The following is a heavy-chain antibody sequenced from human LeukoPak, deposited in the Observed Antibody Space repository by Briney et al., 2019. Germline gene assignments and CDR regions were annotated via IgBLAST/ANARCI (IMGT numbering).Heavy chain of an antibody. CDR1: GGSISSYY. D-gene: IGHD3-10*01. V-gene: IGHV4-59*01. Sequence: SETLSLTCTVSGGSISSYYWSWIRQPPAKGLEWIGYIYYSGSTNYNPSLKSRVTISVDTSKNQYSLKLSSVTAADTAVYYCARDRGMVREKMDAFDIWGQGTMVTVSS. CDR3: ARDRGMVREKMDAFDI. CDR2: IYYSGST. J-gene: IGHJ3*02.